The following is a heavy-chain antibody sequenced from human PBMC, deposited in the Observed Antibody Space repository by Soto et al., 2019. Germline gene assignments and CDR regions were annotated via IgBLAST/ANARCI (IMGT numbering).Heavy chain of an antibody. CDR3: ARDRACSYGPTGTTGLFDP. J-gene: IGHJ5*02. D-gene: IGHD1-1*01. CDR1: GYTFTSYA. V-gene: IGHV1-3*01. Sequence: GGSVKVSCKAFGYTFTSYAMQCVRQAPGQRLEWMGWINAGNGNTKYSQKFQGRVTITKDTSASTAYMELSSLRSEDTAVYYCARDRACSYGPTGTTGLFDPWGQGTLVTVSS. CDR2: INAGNGNT.